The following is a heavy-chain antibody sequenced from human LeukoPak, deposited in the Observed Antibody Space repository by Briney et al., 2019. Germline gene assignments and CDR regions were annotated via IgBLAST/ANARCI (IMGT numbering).Heavy chain of an antibody. V-gene: IGHV1-18*01. D-gene: IGHD3-22*01. Sequence: ASVKVSCKASGYTFTSYGISWVRQAPGQGLEWMGWISAYNGNTNYAQKLQGRVTMTTDTSTSTAYMELRSLRSDDTAVYYCAREPYYYDSSGYRNWFDPWGQGTLVTVSS. CDR2: ISAYNGNT. CDR3: AREPYYYDSSGYRNWFDP. J-gene: IGHJ5*02. CDR1: GYTFTSYG.